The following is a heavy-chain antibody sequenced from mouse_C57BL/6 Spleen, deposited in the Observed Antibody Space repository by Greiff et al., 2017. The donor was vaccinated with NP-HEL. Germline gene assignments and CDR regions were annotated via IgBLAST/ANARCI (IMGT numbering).Heavy chain of an antibody. Sequence: EVKLMESGGDLVKPGGSLKLSCAASGFTFSSYGMSWVRQTPDKRLEWVATISSGGSYTYYPDSVKGRFTISRDNAKNTLYLQMSSLKSEDTAMYYCANYGSSYDAMDYWGQGTSVTVSS. J-gene: IGHJ4*01. V-gene: IGHV5-6*01. D-gene: IGHD1-1*01. CDR3: ANYGSSYDAMDY. CDR2: ISSGGSYT. CDR1: GFTFSSYG.